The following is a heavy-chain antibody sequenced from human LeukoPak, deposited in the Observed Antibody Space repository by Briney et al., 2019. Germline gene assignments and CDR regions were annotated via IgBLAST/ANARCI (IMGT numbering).Heavy chain of an antibody. J-gene: IGHJ3*02. CDR2: IYSDGRT. CDR3: AKDRMVRGVMDAFDI. D-gene: IGHD3-10*01. V-gene: IGHV3-53*01. CDR1: GFTVSNKY. Sequence: GGSLRLSCAASGFTVSNKYMTWVRQAPGKGLEWVSLIYSDGRTYYADSVKGRCTISRDNSKNTLYLQMNSLRAEDTAVYYRAKDRMVRGVMDAFDIWGQGTMVTVSS.